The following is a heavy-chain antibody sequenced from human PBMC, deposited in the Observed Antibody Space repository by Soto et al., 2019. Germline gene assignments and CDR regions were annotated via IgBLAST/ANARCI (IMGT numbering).Heavy chain of an antibody. CDR3: ARGGYNWNGVTDY. CDR1: GGSISNYY. D-gene: IGHD1-20*01. CDR2: IYYRGST. J-gene: IGHJ4*02. V-gene: IGHV4-59*01. Sequence: QVQLQESGPGLVKPSETLSLTCIVSGGSISNYYWSWIRQPPGKGLEWIGYIYYRGSTNYNPSLKSRVTISVATAKNQCSLKLSSVTAADTAVYYCARGGYNWNGVTDYWGQGTLVTVSS.